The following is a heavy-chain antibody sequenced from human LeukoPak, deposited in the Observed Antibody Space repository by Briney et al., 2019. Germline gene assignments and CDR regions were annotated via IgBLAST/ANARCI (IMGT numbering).Heavy chain of an antibody. Sequence: RLXXAAXXFTXXXXAMHXVRXAXXXXXXXVSGISWNSGSIGYADSVKGRFTISRDNAKNSLYLQMNSLRAEDTAVYYCARLGGYSGYNWGQGTLVTVSS. D-gene: IGHD5-12*01. CDR1: XFTXXXXA. CDR2: ISWNSGSI. J-gene: IGHJ4*02. V-gene: IGHV3-9*01. CDR3: ARLGGYSGYN.